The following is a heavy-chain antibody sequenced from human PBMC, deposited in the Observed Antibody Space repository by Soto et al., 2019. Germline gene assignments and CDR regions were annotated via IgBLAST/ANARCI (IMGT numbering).Heavy chain of an antibody. D-gene: IGHD1-26*01. Sequence: QVQLQESGPGLVKPSETLSLTCTVSGDSMTKYYWSWIRQPAGKGLEWIGRVYMSGSTNYNPSLKSRVTMSIDTSNNHFSLDVKSVTAADTAVYYCARTVGAAYYFDFWGQGALVTVSS. CDR2: VYMSGST. J-gene: IGHJ4*02. V-gene: IGHV4-4*07. CDR3: ARTVGAAYYFDF. CDR1: GDSMTKYY.